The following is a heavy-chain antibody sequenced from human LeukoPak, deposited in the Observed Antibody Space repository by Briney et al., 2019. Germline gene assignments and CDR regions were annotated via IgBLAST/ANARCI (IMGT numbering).Heavy chain of an antibody. CDR1: GFTFSSYA. V-gene: IGHV3-30-3*01. D-gene: IGHD5-24*01. CDR3: ASRRTRRDGYNFGY. J-gene: IGHJ4*02. Sequence: GGSLRLSCAASGFTFSSYAMHWVRQPPGKGLEWVAVISYDGSNKYYADSVKGRFTISRDNSKNTLYLQMNSLRAEDTAVYYCASRRTRRDGYNFGYWGQGTLVTVSS. CDR2: ISYDGSNK.